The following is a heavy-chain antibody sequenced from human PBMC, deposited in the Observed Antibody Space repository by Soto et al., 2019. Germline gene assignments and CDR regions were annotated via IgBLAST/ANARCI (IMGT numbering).Heavy chain of an antibody. D-gene: IGHD6-6*01. Sequence: ASVKVSCKASGYTFTSYAMHWVRQAPGQRLEWMGWINAGNGNTKYSQKFQGRVTITRDTSASTAYMELSSLRSEDTAVYYCARDGHSSSEDYYHYYMDVWGKGTTVTVSS. CDR3: ARDGHSSSEDYYHYYMDV. J-gene: IGHJ6*03. V-gene: IGHV1-3*01. CDR2: INAGNGNT. CDR1: GYTFTSYA.